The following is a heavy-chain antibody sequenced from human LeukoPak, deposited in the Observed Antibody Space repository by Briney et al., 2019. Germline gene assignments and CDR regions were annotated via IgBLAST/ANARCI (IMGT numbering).Heavy chain of an antibody. CDR2: IYTSGST. Sequence: PSETLSLTCTVSGGSISSYYWSWIRQPAGKGLEWIGRIYTSGSTSYNPSLESRVTMSVDTSKNQFSLKLSSVTAADTAVYYCARQVLWSADAFDIWGQGTMVSVSS. CDR3: ARQVLWSADAFDI. J-gene: IGHJ3*02. D-gene: IGHD3-10*01. CDR1: GGSISSYY. V-gene: IGHV4-4*07.